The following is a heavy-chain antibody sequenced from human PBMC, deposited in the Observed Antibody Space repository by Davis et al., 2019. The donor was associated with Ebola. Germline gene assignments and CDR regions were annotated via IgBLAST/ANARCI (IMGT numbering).Heavy chain of an antibody. V-gene: IGHV1-18*01. CDR3: ARAWGVFWSGYSNDAFDI. CDR1: GYTFTSYG. J-gene: IGHJ3*02. Sequence: ASVKVSCKASGYTFTSYGISWVRQAPGQGLEWMGWISAYNGNTNYAQKLQGRVTMTTDTSTSTAYMELRSLRSDDTAVYYCARAWGVFWSGYSNDAFDIWGQGTMVTVSS. D-gene: IGHD3-3*01. CDR2: ISAYNGNT.